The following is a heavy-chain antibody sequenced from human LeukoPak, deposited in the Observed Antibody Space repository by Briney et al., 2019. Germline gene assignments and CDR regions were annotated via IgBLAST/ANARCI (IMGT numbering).Heavy chain of an antibody. CDR2: ISYDGSNK. D-gene: IGHD2-2*01. V-gene: IGHV3-30-3*01. J-gene: IGHJ4*02. CDR1: GFTFSSYA. CDR3: ARDRTWYYFDY. Sequence: SGGSLRLSCAASGFTFSSYAMHWVRQAPGKGLEWVAVISYDGSNKYYADSVKGRFTISRDNSKNTLYLQMNSLRAEDTAVYYCARDRTWYYFDYWGQGTLVTVSS.